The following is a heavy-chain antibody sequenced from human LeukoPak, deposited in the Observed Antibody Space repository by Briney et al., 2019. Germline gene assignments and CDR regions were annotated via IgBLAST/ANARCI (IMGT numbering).Heavy chain of an antibody. Sequence: KPSETLSLTCTVSGGSISSGGYYWSWIRQHPGEGLEWIGYIYYSGSTYYNPSLKSRVTISVDTSKNQFSLKLSSVTAADTAVYYCARPGYSSGWYHDAFDIWGQGTMVTVSS. J-gene: IGHJ3*02. CDR2: IYYSGST. CDR1: GGSISSGGYY. D-gene: IGHD6-19*01. CDR3: ARPGYSSGWYHDAFDI. V-gene: IGHV4-31*03.